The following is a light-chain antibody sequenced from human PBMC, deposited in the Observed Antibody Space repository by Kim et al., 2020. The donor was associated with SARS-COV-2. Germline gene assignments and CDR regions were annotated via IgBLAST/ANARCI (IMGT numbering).Light chain of an antibody. CDR2: AAS. J-gene: IGKJ4*01. V-gene: IGKV1-39*01. Sequence: IQMTQSPSSLAASVGDRITIACRASQSIATRLNWYQQRPGKAPKLLIYAASSLQSGVPSRFSGAGSGTDFTLTISSLQPEDFATYYCQQSFSTPWLSFGGGTKVAIK. CDR3: QQSFSTPWLS. CDR1: QSIATR.